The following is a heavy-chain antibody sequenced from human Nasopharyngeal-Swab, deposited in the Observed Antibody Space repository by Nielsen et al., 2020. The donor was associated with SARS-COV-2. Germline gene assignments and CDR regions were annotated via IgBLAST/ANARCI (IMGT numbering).Heavy chain of an antibody. J-gene: IGHJ4*02. CDR2: INGDGSST. Sequence: GESLKISCAASGFTFSDYSMYWVRQAPGKGLVWFSAINGDGSSTTYADSVKGRFTISRDNAKNTLHLQMNSLRAEDTAVYYCTRVVRGAGLDNWGQGTLVTVSS. CDR1: GFTFSDYS. CDR3: TRVVRGAGLDN. V-gene: IGHV3-74*01. D-gene: IGHD3-10*01.